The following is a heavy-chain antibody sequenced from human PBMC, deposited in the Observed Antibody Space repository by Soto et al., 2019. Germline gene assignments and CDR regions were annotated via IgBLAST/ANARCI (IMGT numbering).Heavy chain of an antibody. CDR1: GSAISNSRYD. V-gene: IGHV4-39*01. CDR3: ARQKDCSGGSCYLNDAFDI. CDR2: SYYSGST. J-gene: IGHJ3*02. D-gene: IGHD2-15*01. Sequence: SETLCLPWTGSGSAISNSRYDGGWIRQPRGKGLEWIGSSYYSGSTYYNPSLKSRVTISVDTSKNQFSLKLSSVTAADTAVYYCARQKDCSGGSCYLNDAFDIWGQGTMVT.